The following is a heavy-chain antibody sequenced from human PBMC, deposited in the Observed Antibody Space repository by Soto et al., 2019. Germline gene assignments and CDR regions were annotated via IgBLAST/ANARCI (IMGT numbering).Heavy chain of an antibody. Sequence: PGESLKISCNGSGFGFSSVWIAWVRQVPGKGLEWMGIIYPGDSDIRYSPSFQGQVTISADKSTSTAYLQWRSLKASDTAVYFCARSSSLTTVANWGQGTQVTVSS. CDR3: ARSSSLTTVAN. J-gene: IGHJ4*02. D-gene: IGHD4-17*01. V-gene: IGHV5-51*01. CDR2: IYPGDSDI. CDR1: GFGFSSVW.